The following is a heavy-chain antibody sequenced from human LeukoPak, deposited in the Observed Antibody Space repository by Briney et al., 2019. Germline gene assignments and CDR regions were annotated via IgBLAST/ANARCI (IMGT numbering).Heavy chain of an antibody. V-gene: IGHV1-2*02. Sequence: GASVTVSCKASGYTFTGHSIHWVRQAPGQGLEWMGWVSPKSGGTKYAQKFQGRVTMTRDTSISTVYMELTSLRSDDTAVYYCARDPGVTNWFDPWGQGTLVTVSS. CDR3: ARDPGVTNWFDP. CDR1: GYTFTGHS. J-gene: IGHJ5*02. D-gene: IGHD2-21*02. CDR2: VSPKSGGT.